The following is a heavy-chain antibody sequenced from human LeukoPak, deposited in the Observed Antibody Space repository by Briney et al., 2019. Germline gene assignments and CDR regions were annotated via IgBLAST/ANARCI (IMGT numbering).Heavy chain of an antibody. V-gene: IGHV4-39*01. CDR3: ARHLSKLYSNSAEIDS. CDR1: GGSITTSVYY. D-gene: IGHD6-6*01. J-gene: IGHJ4*02. CDR2: VYYSGST. Sequence: SETLSLTCTVSGGSITTSVYYWGWIRQPPGKGLEWIGSVYYSGSTFYNPSLKSRVSISVDTSKRQFSLRLTSVTAADTAVYYCARHLSKLYSNSAEIDSWGQGTLVTVSS.